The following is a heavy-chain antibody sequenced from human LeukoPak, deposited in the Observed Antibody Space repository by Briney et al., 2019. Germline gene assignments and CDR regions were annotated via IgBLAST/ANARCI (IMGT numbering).Heavy chain of an antibody. D-gene: IGHD3-22*01. CDR1: GYTFTSYA. V-gene: IGHV7-4-1*02. CDR3: ASTGSYYDSSGYGY. CDR2: INTNTGNP. J-gene: IGHJ4*02. Sequence: ASVKVSCKASGYTFTSYAMNWVRQAPGQGLEWMGWINTNTGNPTYAQGFTGRFVFSLDTSVSTAYLQISSLKAEDTAVYYCASTGSYYDSSGYGYWGQGTLVTVSS.